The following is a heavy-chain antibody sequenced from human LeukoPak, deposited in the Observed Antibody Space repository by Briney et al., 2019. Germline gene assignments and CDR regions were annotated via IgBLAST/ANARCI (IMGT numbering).Heavy chain of an antibody. CDR2: ISDTGNT. V-gene: IGHV3-23*01. Sequence: PGGSLRLSCAASGFTFSSYGMHWVRQAPGKGLEWVSAISDTGNTCHADSVKGRFTISRDSSKNTLFLQMNRLRPEDAAVYYCAKAPVTTCRGAFCYPFDYWGLGTLVTVSS. CDR3: AKAPVTTCRGAFCYPFDY. J-gene: IGHJ4*02. D-gene: IGHD2-15*01. CDR1: GFTFSSYG.